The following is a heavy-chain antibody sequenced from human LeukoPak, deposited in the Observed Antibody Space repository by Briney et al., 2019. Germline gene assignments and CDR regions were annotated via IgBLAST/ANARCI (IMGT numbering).Heavy chain of an antibody. J-gene: IGHJ4*02. D-gene: IGHD3-22*01. V-gene: IGHV3-74*01. CDR3: ARVATWDSSGYLFDY. CDR1: GFTFSSYW. CDR2: INSEGSRT. Sequence: GRSLRLFCAASGFTFSSYWMHWVRQAPGKGLVWVSRINSEGSRTFYADSVKGRFTISRDNAKNTLYLQMNSLRAEDTAVYYCARVATWDSSGYLFDYWGQGTLVTVSS.